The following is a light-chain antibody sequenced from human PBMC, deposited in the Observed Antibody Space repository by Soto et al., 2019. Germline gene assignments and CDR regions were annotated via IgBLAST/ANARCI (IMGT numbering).Light chain of an antibody. V-gene: IGKV3-15*01. J-gene: IGKJ2*01. CDR3: QQVHNWALT. CDR2: GAS. Sequence: EIVMTQSPATLSLSPGERAALSCRASQSINSELAWYQQKPGQPPRLLSSGASIRATGVPARFTGSESDSEFTLTISGLQSEYFAVYYCQQVHNWALTFGQGTRLEI. CDR1: QSINSE.